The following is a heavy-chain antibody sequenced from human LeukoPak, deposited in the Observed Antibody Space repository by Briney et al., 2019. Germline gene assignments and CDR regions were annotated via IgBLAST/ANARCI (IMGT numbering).Heavy chain of an antibody. CDR1: GFTFRSYG. Sequence: GGTLRLSCAASGFTFRSYGMTWVRQAPGKGLEWVSAISGSGDSTYYADSVKGRFTISRDNSRNTLYLQMNSLRAGDAAVYYCAKSFRSTSLDYWGQGTLVTVSS. CDR2: ISGSGDST. CDR3: AKSFRSTSLDY. D-gene: IGHD2-2*01. V-gene: IGHV3-23*01. J-gene: IGHJ4*02.